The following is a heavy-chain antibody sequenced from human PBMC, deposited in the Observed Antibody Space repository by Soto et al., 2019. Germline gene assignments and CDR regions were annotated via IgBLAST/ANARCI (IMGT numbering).Heavy chain of an antibody. CDR1: GGTFSSYT. CDR2: IIPILGIA. CDR3: ARDYYGSGSYNYGMDV. D-gene: IGHD3-10*01. J-gene: IGHJ6*02. Sequence: SVKVSCKASGGTFSSYTISWVRQAPGQGFEWMGRIIPILGIANYAQKFQGRVTITADKSTSTAYMELSSLRSEDTAVYYCARDYYGSGSYNYGMDVWGQGTTVTVSS. V-gene: IGHV1-69*04.